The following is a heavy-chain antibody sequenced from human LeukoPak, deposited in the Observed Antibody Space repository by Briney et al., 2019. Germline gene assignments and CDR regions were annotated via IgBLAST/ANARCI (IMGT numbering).Heavy chain of an antibody. V-gene: IGHV4-39*07. D-gene: IGHD1-26*01. CDR1: GGSISSSSYY. CDR3: ARVVGANDKRIYYYYYYYMDV. J-gene: IGHJ6*03. CDR2: IYYSGST. Sequence: PSETLSLTCTVSGGSISSSSYYWGWIRQPPGKGLEWIGSIYYSGSTYYNPSLKSRVTISVDTSKNQFSLKLSSVTAADTAVYYCARVVGANDKRIYYYYYYYMDVWGKGTTVTVSS.